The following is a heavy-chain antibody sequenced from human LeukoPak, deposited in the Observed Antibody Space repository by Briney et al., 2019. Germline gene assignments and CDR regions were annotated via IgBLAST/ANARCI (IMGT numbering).Heavy chain of an antibody. V-gene: IGHV3-33*01. CDR2: IWYDGTDT. CDR1: GFTFSRFN. J-gene: IGHJ4*01. Sequence: PGGSLRLSCVASGFTFSRFNMHWVRQAPGKGLEWVAPIWYDGTDTYYADSVKGRFTISRDDSKNAVYLQMNSLRAEDTALYYCARGFLDFDYWGHGTLVTVSS. CDR3: ARGFLDFDY. D-gene: IGHD3-3*01.